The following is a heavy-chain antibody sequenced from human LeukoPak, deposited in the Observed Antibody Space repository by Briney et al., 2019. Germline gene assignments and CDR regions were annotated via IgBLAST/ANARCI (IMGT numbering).Heavy chain of an antibody. CDR3: ARYSSSGLDY. D-gene: IGHD6-19*01. Sequence: SETLSLTCTVSGGSIRSYHWSWIRQPPGKGLEWVGYIYNSGSTNYSPSLKSRVTISVDTSKNQFSLKLSSVTAEATAVYYCARYSSSGLDYWGQGTLVTVSS. CDR2: IYNSGST. CDR1: GGSIRSYH. J-gene: IGHJ4*02. V-gene: IGHV4-59*01.